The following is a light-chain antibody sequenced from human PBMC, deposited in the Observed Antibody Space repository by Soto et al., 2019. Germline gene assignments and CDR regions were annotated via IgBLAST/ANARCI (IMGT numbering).Light chain of an antibody. CDR1: QSISGW. J-gene: IGKJ1*01. CDR2: KAS. Sequence: DIQMTQSPSTLSASVVDRFIITFRASQSISGWLAWYQQKPGIAPKLLIYKASTLQDGVPPRFSGSGFGTEFTLTISSLQPDDCGLYYSQQYDVYSTFGQGTKVDIK. V-gene: IGKV1-5*03. CDR3: QQYDVYST.